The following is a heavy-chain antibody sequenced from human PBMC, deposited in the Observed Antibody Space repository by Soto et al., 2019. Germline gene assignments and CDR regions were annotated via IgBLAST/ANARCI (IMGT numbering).Heavy chain of an antibody. Sequence: QVQLVQSGAEMKKPGSSVKVSCKASGGTFSSYAISWVRQAPGQGLEWMGGIIPMFGTANYAQKFQGRVTITANESTSTAYMYLSSLRSEDTAMYYCARGKGWLTLDHWGQGTLVTVSS. V-gene: IGHV1-69*12. CDR2: IIPMFGTA. J-gene: IGHJ4*02. CDR3: ARGKGWLTLDH. CDR1: GGTFSSYA. D-gene: IGHD5-12*01.